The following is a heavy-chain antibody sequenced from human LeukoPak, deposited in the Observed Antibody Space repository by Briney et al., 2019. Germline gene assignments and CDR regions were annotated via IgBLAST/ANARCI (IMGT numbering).Heavy chain of an antibody. J-gene: IGHJ3*02. CDR3: AGDSRKDDAFDI. D-gene: IGHD3-22*01. CDR2: INHSGST. CDR1: GGSFSGYY. Sequence: SETLSLTCAVYGGSFSGYYWSWIRQPPGKGLEWIGEINHSGSTNYNPSLKSRVTISVDTSKNQFSLKLSSVTAADTAVYYCAGDSRKDDAFDIWGRGTMVTVSS. V-gene: IGHV4-34*01.